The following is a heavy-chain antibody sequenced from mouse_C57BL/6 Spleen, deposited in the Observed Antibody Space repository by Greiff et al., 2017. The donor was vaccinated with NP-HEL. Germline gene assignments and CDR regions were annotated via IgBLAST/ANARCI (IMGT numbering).Heavy chain of an antibody. J-gene: IGHJ2*01. Sequence: QVQLKQPGAELVKPGASVKMSCKASGYTFTSYWITWVKQRPGPGLEWIGDIYPGSGSTNYNEKFKSKATLTVDTSSSTAYMQLSSLTSEDSAVYYCARIGDSNYETLFDYWGQGTTLTVSS. CDR3: ARIGDSNYETLFDY. V-gene: IGHV1-55*01. D-gene: IGHD2-5*01. CDR1: GYTFTSYW. CDR2: IYPGSGST.